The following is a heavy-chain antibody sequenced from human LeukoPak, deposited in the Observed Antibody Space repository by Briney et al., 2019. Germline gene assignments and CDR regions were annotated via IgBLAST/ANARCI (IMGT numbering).Heavy chain of an antibody. CDR1: GGTFSSYA. CDR3: ATNIVATVDYYYYYMDV. D-gene: IGHD5-12*01. V-gene: IGHV1-69*01. CDR2: IIPIFGTA. J-gene: IGHJ6*03. Sequence: VKVSCKASGGTFSSYAISWVRQAPGQGLEWMGGIIPIFGTANYAQKFQGRVTITADESTSTAYMELSSLRSEDTAVYYCATNIVATVDYYYYYMDVWGKGTTVTISS.